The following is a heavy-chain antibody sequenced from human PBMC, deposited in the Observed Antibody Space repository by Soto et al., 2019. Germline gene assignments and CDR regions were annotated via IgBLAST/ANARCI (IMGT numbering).Heavy chain of an antibody. CDR2: IRNKANSYTT. CDR3: VRVALTHGRGERPFDY. D-gene: IGHD3-10*01. V-gene: IGHV3-72*01. Sequence: EVQLLESGGGLVQPGGSLRLSCAASGFTFSSYAMSWVRQAPGKGLEWVGRIRNKANSYTTDYAASVKGRFTISRDDLKNSLYLEMNNLKTEDTALYYCVRVALTHGRGERPFDYWGQGTLVTVSS. CDR1: GFTFSSYA. J-gene: IGHJ4*02.